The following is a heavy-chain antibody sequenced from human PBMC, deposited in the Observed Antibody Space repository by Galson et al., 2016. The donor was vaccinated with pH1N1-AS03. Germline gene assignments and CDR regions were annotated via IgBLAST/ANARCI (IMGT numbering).Heavy chain of an antibody. V-gene: IGHV3-21*01. D-gene: IGHD3-22*01. Sequence: SLRLSCAASGFTFSSYSITWVRQAPGKGLEWVSFIRNSGSHISYGDSVKGRFTVSRDNAKSSLYLQMNSLRAEDTAVYYCARGNYYDVDLREYYFDYWGQGTLVTVSS. J-gene: IGHJ4*02. CDR2: IRNSGSHI. CDR3: ARGNYYDVDLREYYFDY. CDR1: GFTFSSYS.